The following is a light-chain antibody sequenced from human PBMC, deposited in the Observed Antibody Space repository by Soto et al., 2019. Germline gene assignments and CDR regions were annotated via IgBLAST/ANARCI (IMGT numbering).Light chain of an antibody. V-gene: IGLV2-14*03. CDR2: DVS. CDR3: SSYTSTNTLV. J-gene: IGLJ2*01. CDR1: SSDVGGYNY. Sequence: QSALTQPASVSGSPGQSITISCTGTSSDVGGYNYVSWYQQHPGKVPKLMIYDVSNRPSGVSNRFSGSKSGNTASLTISGLQAEDEADYYFSSYTSTNTLVFGGGTKLTVL.